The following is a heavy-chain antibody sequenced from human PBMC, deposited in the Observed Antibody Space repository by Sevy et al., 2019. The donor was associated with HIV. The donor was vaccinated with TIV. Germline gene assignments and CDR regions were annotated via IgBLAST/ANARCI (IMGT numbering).Heavy chain of an antibody. V-gene: IGHV3-30*02. CDR2: IRYDGSDK. Sequence: QLGGSLRLSCTASGFTFSNFGMHWVRQVPGKGLEWVTFIRYDGSDKYYAASVKGRFTISRDDSKNTLYLQMDSLRAEGTAIYYCAKDLAGPGRRYFDYWGQGTLVTVSS. D-gene: IGHD6-13*01. J-gene: IGHJ4*02. CDR1: GFTFSNFG. CDR3: AKDLAGPGRRYFDY.